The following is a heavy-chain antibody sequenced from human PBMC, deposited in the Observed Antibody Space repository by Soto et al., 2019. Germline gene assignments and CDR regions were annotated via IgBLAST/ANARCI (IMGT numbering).Heavy chain of an antibody. D-gene: IGHD3-10*01. V-gene: IGHV1-46*01. Sequence: ASVKVSCKTSGYTFTHYYMHWVRLAPGQGLEWMGVINPGGGYKTYAQKFQGRVTMSVDTPQNQISLKLSSVTAADTAVYSCASTGSGSSEDWGQGTLVTVSS. CDR2: INPGGGYK. CDR1: GYTFTHYY. CDR3: ASTGSGSSED. J-gene: IGHJ4*02.